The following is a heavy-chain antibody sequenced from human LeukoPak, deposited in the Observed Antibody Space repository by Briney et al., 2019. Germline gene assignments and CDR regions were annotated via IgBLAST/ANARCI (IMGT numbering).Heavy chain of an antibody. CDR2: IYSGGST. CDR1: GFTFSAYA. CDR3: AAQGVFSHGGY. V-gene: IGHV3-53*01. J-gene: IGHJ4*02. D-gene: IGHD3-16*01. Sequence: GGSLRLSCSASGFTFSAYAMYWVRQAPGKGLEWVSVIYSGGSTYYTDSVKGRFTISRDTSKNTLYLQMNSLRAEDTAVYYCAAQGVFSHGGYWGQGTLVTVSS.